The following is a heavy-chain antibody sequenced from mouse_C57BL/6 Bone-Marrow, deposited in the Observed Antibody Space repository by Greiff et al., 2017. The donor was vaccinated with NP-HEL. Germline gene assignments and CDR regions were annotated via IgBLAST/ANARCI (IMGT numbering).Heavy chain of an antibody. D-gene: IGHD1-1*01. CDR2: IYPSDSDT. V-gene: IGHV1-61*01. Sequence: QVQLQQPGAELVRPGSSVKLSCKASGYTFTSYWMDWVKQRPGQGLEWIGNIYPSDSDTHYNQKFKDKATLTVYKSSSTADMQLSSLTYEDSAVYYCARGRYYYGSTPFDYWGQGTTLTVSS. J-gene: IGHJ2*01. CDR3: ARGRYYYGSTPFDY. CDR1: GYTFTSYW.